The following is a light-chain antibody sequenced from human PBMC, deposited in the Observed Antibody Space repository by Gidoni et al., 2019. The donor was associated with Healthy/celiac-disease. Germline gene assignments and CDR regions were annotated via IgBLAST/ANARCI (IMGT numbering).Light chain of an antibody. CDR2: WAS. CDR1: QSVSYSPNSKNY. CDR3: QQYYSTPLT. V-gene: IGKV4-1*01. Sequence: DIVMTQSPDSLAVSLGERATINCKSSQSVSYSPNSKNYLAWYQQKPGQPPKLLIYWASTRESGVPDRFSGGGSGTDFTLTISSLQAEDVAVYYCQQYYSTPLTFGGGTKVEIK. J-gene: IGKJ4*01.